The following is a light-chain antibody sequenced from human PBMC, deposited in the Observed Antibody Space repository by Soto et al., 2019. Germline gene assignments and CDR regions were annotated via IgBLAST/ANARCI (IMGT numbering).Light chain of an antibody. CDR1: SSDVGGYNY. CDR2: DVS. Sequence: QSVLTQPASVSGSPGQSITISCTGTSSDVGGYNYVSWYQQHPGKAPKLMIYDVSNRPSGVSNRFSGSKSGNTASLTIFGLQAEDEADYYCSSYTSSSTLVVFGGGTKLTVL. V-gene: IGLV2-14*01. J-gene: IGLJ2*01. CDR3: SSYTSSSTLVV.